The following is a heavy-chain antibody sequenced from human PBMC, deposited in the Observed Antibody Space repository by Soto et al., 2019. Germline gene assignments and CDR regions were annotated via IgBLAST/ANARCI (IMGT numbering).Heavy chain of an antibody. V-gene: IGHV4-31*03. CDR3: SRTEQLVPWFDP. J-gene: IGHJ5*02. CDR2: IYYSGST. CDR1: GGSISSGGYY. Sequence: SETLSLTCTVSGGSISSGGYYWSWIRQHPGKGLEWIGYIYYSGSTYYNPSLKSRVTISVDTSKNQFSLKLSSVTAADTAVYYCSRTEQLVPWFDPWGQGTLVTVSS. D-gene: IGHD6-6*01.